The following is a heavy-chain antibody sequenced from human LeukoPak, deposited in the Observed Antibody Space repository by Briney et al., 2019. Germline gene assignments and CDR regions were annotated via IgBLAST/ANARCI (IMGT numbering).Heavy chain of an antibody. CDR3: ARDLSSGWNDY. CDR1: GYTFINYG. Sequence: ASVKVSCKASGYTFINYGFNWVRQAPGQGLEWMGWTNPYLRKTNYAQNFQGRVTMTTDTSTSTAYMELRSLRSDDTAVYYCARDLSSGWNDYWGQGTLVTVSS. D-gene: IGHD6-19*01. J-gene: IGHJ4*02. V-gene: IGHV1-18*01. CDR2: TNPYLRKT.